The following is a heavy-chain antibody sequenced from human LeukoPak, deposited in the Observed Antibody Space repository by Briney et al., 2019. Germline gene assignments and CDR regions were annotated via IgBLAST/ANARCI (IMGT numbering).Heavy chain of an antibody. CDR1: GGSISSYY. CDR3: ARGGYYDFWSGTSYWFDP. J-gene: IGHJ5*02. CDR2: IYYSGST. Sequence: PSETLSLTCTDSGGSISSYYWSWIRQPPGKGLEWIGYIYYSGSTNYNPSLKSRVTISVDTSKNQFSLKLSSVTAADTAVYYCARGGYYDFWSGTSYWFDPWGQGTLVTVSS. D-gene: IGHD3-3*01. V-gene: IGHV4-59*01.